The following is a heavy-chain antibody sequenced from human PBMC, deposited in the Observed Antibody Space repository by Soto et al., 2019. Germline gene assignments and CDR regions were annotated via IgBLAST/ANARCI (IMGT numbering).Heavy chain of an antibody. CDR3: ARTAPYCSSTSCYDY. CDR1: GFTFSSYA. Sequence: QVQLVESGGGVVQPGRSLRLSCAASGFTFSSYAMHWVRQAPGKGLEWVAVISYDGSNKYYADSVKGRFTISRDNSKNTLYLQMISLRAEDTAVYYCARTAPYCSSTSCYDYWGQGTLVTVSS. CDR2: ISYDGSNK. V-gene: IGHV3-30-3*01. D-gene: IGHD2-2*01. J-gene: IGHJ4*02.